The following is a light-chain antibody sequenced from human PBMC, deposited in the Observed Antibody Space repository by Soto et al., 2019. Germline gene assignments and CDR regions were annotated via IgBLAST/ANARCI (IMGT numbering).Light chain of an antibody. CDR3: QQYGSSSYT. J-gene: IGKJ2*01. V-gene: IGKV3-20*01. CDR2: GAS. CDR1: QSVSSSY. Sequence: EIVLTQSPGTLSLSPGERATLSCRASQSVSSSYLAWYQQKPGQAPRLLIYGASSRATGIPDRFSGSGSGTDLTITISRLEPEDFVVYYCQQYGSSSYTFGQGTKLEIK.